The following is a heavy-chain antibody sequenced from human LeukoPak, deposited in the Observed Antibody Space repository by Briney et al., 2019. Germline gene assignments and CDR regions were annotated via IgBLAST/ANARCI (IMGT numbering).Heavy chain of an antibody. CDR1: GFTFNSHL. CDR3: ARGNRVLKDAFDM. J-gene: IGHJ3*02. Sequence: GGSLRLSCAASGFTFNSHLMHWVRQAPGKGLVWVAVIFYDGRTKYYVDSVKGRFTISRDNSKNTLSLQMNSLRLEDTAVYYCARGNRVLKDAFDMWGQGTMVTVSS. CDR2: IFYDGRTK. D-gene: IGHD4/OR15-4a*01. V-gene: IGHV3-30*03.